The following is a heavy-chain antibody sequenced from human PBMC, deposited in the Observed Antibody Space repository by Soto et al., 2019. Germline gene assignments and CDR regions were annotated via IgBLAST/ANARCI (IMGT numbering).Heavy chain of an antibody. V-gene: IGHV3-23*01. J-gene: IGHJ5*02. CDR2: ISGSGGST. D-gene: IGHD2-2*01. Sequence: EVQLLESGGGLAQPGGSLRLSCAASGFTFSSQAMSWVRQAPGKGLEWVSAISGSGGSTYYADSVKGRFTISRDNSRNTLYLQMNSLRAEDTAVYYCAGTRLIAVPGAGDWFDPWGQGTLVSVSS. CDR1: GFTFSSQA. CDR3: AGTRLIAVPGAGDWFDP.